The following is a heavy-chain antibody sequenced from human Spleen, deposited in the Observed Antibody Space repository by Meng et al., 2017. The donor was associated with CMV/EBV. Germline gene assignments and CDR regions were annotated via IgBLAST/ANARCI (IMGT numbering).Heavy chain of an antibody. CDR2: INPKSGAT. CDR1: GYFFTGYH. CDR3: ARERDDAFDF. Sequence: ASVKVSCKASGYFFTGYHIHWVRQAPGQGLEWMGWINPKSGATNYAQRYRGRVTMTRDTSINTVFLDLTRLRTDDTAMYFCARERDDAFDFWGQGTTVTVSS. J-gene: IGHJ3*01. V-gene: IGHV1-2*02.